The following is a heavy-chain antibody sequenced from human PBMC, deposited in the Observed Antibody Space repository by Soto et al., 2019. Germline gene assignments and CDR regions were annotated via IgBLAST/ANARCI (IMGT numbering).Heavy chain of an antibody. D-gene: IGHD1-26*01. Sequence: GESVKISCKASGYSFTRKCISWVRQMPWKGLEWMGRIDPTDSYTNYSPSFQGHVTISVDKSSSTAYVQWSSLKASDTAMYYCATTIPPSGRSFFSWFDPWGQGSLVTVSS. CDR2: IDPTDSYT. J-gene: IGHJ5*02. CDR3: ATTIPPSGRSFFSWFDP. V-gene: IGHV5-10-1*01. CDR1: GYSFTRKC.